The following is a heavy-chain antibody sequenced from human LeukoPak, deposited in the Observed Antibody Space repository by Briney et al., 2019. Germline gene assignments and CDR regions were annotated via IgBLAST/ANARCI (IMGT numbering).Heavy chain of an antibody. CDR2: VNGRGATT. J-gene: IGHJ6*03. V-gene: IGHV3-23*01. CDR1: GFTFSDYA. Sequence: GGSLRLSCAASGFASGFTFSDYAVSWVRQAPGKGSEWVASVNGRGATTNYADSVRGRFTISRDNSKNTVYLQMISLGADDTAVYFCAKAPATGEGYYFYYMDVWGKGTTVTVSS. CDR3: AKAPATGEGYYFYYMDV. D-gene: IGHD7-27*01.